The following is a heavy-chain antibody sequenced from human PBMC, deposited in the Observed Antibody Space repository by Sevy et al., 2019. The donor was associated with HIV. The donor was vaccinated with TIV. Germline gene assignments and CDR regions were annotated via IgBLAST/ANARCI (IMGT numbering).Heavy chain of an antibody. CDR3: ERDGYGDYVHDAFDI. V-gene: IGHV1-69*13. Sequence: ASVKVSCKASGGTFSSYAISWVRQAPGQGLEWMGGIIPILGTANYAQKFQGRVTITADESTSKAYMELSSLRSEDTAVYYCERDGYGDYVHDAFDIWGQGTMVTVSS. CDR1: GGTFSSYA. CDR2: IIPILGTA. J-gene: IGHJ3*02. D-gene: IGHD4-17*01.